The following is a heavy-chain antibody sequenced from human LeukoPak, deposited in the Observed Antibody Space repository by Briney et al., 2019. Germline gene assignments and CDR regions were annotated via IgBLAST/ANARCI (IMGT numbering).Heavy chain of an antibody. J-gene: IGHJ4*02. D-gene: IGHD3-10*01. CDR2: INPNNGGT. CDR1: GYTLTVYY. Sequence: ASVKVSCKASGYTLTVYYMHWVRQAPGQGLEWMGWINPNNGGTNYAQKFQGRVTMTRDTSISTAYMELSRLGSDDTAVYYCARVLSWSHVDPFDYWGQGTLVTVSS. V-gene: IGHV1-2*02. CDR3: ARVLSWSHVDPFDY.